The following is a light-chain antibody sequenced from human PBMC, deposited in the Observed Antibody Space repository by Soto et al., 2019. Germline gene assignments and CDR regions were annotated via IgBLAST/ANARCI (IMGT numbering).Light chain of an antibody. CDR1: QSVRSC. Sequence: EIVLTQSPATLSLSPGERATLSCRASQSVRSCLAWYQQKPGQPPRLLIYDAPNRATGIPARFSGSGSGTDFILTISSLEPEDFAVYYCQQRSNWLTFGGGTKVEIK. V-gene: IGKV3-11*01. CDR2: DAP. CDR3: QQRSNWLT. J-gene: IGKJ4*01.